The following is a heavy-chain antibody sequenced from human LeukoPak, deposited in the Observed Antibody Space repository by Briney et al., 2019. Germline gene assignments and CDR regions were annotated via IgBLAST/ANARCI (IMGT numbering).Heavy chain of an antibody. CDR3: ARGGAAAGYDY. CDR2: ISPYNGNT. J-gene: IGHJ4*02. CDR1: GYTFTNYG. V-gene: IGHV1-18*01. Sequence: PSVKVSCKASGYTFTNYGISWVRQAPGQGLEWMGWISPYNGNTNYAQKLQGRVIMTTDTSTRTAYMELRSLRSDDTAMYYCARGGAAAGYDYWGQGTLVTVSS. D-gene: IGHD6-13*01.